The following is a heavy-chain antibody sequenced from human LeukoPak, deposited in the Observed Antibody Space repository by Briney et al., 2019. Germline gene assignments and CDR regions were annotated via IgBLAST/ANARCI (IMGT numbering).Heavy chain of an antibody. CDR3: ARVDCSSTSCQYSGVFDY. CDR2: IYHSGST. D-gene: IGHD2-2*01. V-gene: IGHV4-30-2*01. CDR1: GGSISSGGYY. J-gene: IGHJ4*02. Sequence: SETLSLSCTVSGGSISSGGYYWSWIRQPPGKGLEWIGYIYHSGSTYYNPSLKSRVTISVDRSKNQFSLKLSSVTAADTAVYYCARVDCSSTSCQYSGVFDYWGQGTLVTVSS.